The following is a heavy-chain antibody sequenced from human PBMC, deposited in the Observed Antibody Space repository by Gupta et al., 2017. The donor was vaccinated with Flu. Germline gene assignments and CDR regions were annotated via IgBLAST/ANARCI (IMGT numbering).Heavy chain of an antibody. CDR1: GFSFSTFA. V-gene: IGHV3-23*01. J-gene: IGHJ4*02. Sequence: EVQLLESGGGLVQRGGSLRLSCAASGFSFSTFAMSWVRQAPEKGLEWVSGISGGADNTQYADSVRGRFSIARDNSKKMVYLQMNSLRVEDTAVYYCVKGDLRHLDYWGQGTQVTVSS. CDR3: VKGDLRHLDY. CDR2: ISGGADNT.